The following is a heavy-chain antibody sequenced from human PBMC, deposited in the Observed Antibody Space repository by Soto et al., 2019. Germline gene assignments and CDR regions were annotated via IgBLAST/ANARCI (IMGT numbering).Heavy chain of an antibody. D-gene: IGHD3-3*01. V-gene: IGHV4-34*01. Sequence: QVQLQQWGAGLLKPSETLSLTCAVYGGSFSGYYWSWIRQPPGKGLEWIGEINHSGSTNYNPSLKSRVTISVDTSKNQFSLKLSSVTAADTAVYYCARDRGLEWLYGDKYWYFDLWGRGTLVTVSS. CDR3: ARDRGLEWLYGDKYWYFDL. J-gene: IGHJ2*01. CDR1: GGSFSGYY. CDR2: INHSGST.